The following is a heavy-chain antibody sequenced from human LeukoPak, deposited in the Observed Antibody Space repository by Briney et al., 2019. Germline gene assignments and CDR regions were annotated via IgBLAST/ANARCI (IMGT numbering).Heavy chain of an antibody. D-gene: IGHD3-22*01. CDR3: ARDGPYYYDSSGSDY. CDR2: IWYDGSNK. CDR1: AFIFSNYG. J-gene: IGHJ4*02. Sequence: PGRSLRLSCAASAFIFSNYGMHWVRQAPGKGLEWVAVIWYDGSNKYYADSVKGRFTISRDNSKNTLYLQMNSLRAEDTAVYYCARDGPYYYDSSGSDYWGQGTLVTVSS. V-gene: IGHV3-33*01.